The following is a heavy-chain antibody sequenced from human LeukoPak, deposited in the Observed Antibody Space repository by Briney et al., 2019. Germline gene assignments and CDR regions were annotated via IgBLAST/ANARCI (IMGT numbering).Heavy chain of an antibody. V-gene: IGHV3-30*18. CDR3: AKESAGRWNLNP. Sequence: PGGSLRLSCAASGFTFSSYGMHWVRQAPGKGLEWVAVISNDRSGKYYGDSVKGRFTISRDNSKNTVYLQMNSLRAEDTAVYYCAKESAGRWNLNPWGQGTLVTVSS. CDR2: ISNDRSGK. D-gene: IGHD4-23*01. J-gene: IGHJ5*02. CDR1: GFTFSSYG.